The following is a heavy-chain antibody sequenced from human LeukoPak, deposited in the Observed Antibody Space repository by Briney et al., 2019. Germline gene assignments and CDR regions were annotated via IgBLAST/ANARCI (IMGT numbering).Heavy chain of an antibody. CDR3: ARDSGTTGEVKFDP. Sequence: SETLSLTCTVSGGSISSYYLSWIRQPAGKGLEWIGRIYTSGTNYNPSLKSRVTLSVDTSKNQFSLKLTSVTAADTAVYYCARDSGTTGEVKFDPWGQGTLVTVSS. J-gene: IGHJ5*02. CDR1: GGSISSYY. D-gene: IGHD3-10*01. CDR2: IYTSGT. V-gene: IGHV4-4*07.